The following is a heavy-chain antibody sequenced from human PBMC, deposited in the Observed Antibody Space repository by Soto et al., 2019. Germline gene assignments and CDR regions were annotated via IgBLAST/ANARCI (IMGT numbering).Heavy chain of an antibody. J-gene: IGHJ6*02. D-gene: IGHD1-1*01. V-gene: IGHV4-31*02. Sequence: WTWIRHRPGEGLEWFGYINHRGSLYYNPPLKSRVSMSVDTSKNQFSLNLSSVTAADTAVYYCARELPQRQGRNMDVCGQGTTVTVSS. CDR2: INHRGSL. CDR3: ARELPQRQGRNMDV.